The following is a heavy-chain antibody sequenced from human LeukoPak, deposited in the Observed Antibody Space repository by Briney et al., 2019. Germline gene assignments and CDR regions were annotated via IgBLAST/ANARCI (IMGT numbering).Heavy chain of an antibody. V-gene: IGHV3-30*02. CDR2: IRYDGSNK. J-gene: IGHJ1*01. Sequence: GGSLRLSCAASGFTFSTYGMHWVRQAPGKGLEWVAFIRYDGSNKNYADSVKGRFTISRDNSKNTLYLQMNSLRDEDTAVYYCAKEGIAARHFHHWGQGTLVTVSS. D-gene: IGHD6-13*01. CDR1: GFTFSTYG. CDR3: AKEGIAARHFHH.